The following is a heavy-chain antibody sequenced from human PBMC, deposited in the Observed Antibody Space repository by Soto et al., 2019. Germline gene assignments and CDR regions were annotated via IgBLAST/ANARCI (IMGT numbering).Heavy chain of an antibody. J-gene: IGHJ4*02. V-gene: IGHV3-23*01. CDR1: GFTFSSYA. CDR3: AKDPDPVFSLVVNNY. CDR2: ISGSGGST. Sequence: VGSLRLSCAASGFTFSSYAMSWVRQAPGKGLEWVSAISGSGGSTYYADSVKGRFTISRDNSKNTLYLQMSSLRAEDTAVYYCAKDPDPVFSLVVNNYWGQGTLVTVSS. D-gene: IGHD3-22*01.